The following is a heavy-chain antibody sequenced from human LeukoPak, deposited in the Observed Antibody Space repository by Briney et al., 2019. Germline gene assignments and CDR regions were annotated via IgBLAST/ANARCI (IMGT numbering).Heavy chain of an antibody. CDR3: ARSEAVAWSFDL. Sequence: GGSLRLSCAASGFTFSAYCMHWVRQAPGKGLVWVSRLNTDGSDTRYADSVQGRFTISRDNAKNTLYMQMNSLRAEDTAVYYCARSEAVAWSFDLWGRGTLVTVSS. D-gene: IGHD6-19*01. V-gene: IGHV3-74*01. J-gene: IGHJ2*01. CDR1: GFTFSAYC. CDR2: LNTDGSDT.